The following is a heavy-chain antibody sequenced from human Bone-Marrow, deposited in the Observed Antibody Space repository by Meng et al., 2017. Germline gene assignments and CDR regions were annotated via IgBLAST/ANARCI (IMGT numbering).Heavy chain of an antibody. V-gene: IGHV1-2*02. D-gene: IGHD6-19*01. Sequence: ASVKVSCKASGYTFTGYYMHWVRQAPGQGLEWMGWINPNSGGTNYAQKLQGRVTMTTDTSTSTAYMELRSLRSDDTAVYYCARDRYSSGWYWVYWGQGTLVTVSS. J-gene: IGHJ4*02. CDR3: ARDRYSSGWYWVY. CDR1: GYTFTGYY. CDR2: INPNSGGT.